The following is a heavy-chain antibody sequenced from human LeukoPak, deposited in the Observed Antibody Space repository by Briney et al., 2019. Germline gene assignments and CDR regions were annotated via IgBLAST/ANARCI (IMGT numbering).Heavy chain of an antibody. J-gene: IGHJ6*02. CDR2: IYSGGST. V-gene: IGHV3-66*01. CDR3: ARDQYSGYEFGEDGMDV. Sequence: GGSLRLSCAASGFTVSSNYMSWVRQARGEGLEWVSVIYSGGSTYYADSVKGRFTISRDNSKNTLYLRMDSLRAEDTAVYYCARDQYSGYEFGEDGMDVWGQGTTVTVSS. CDR1: GFTVSSNY. D-gene: IGHD5-12*01.